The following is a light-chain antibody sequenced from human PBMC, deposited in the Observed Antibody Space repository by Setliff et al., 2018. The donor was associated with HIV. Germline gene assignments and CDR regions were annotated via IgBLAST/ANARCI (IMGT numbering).Light chain of an antibody. CDR1: NSDVGGYDY. CDR3: SSYRTGNTQV. Sequence: QSALTQPASVSGSPGQSITVSCTGTNSDVGGYDYVSWYQHYPGKAPKLLIFEVSNRPSGVSNRFSGSKSGKTASLTISGLQAEDEAYYFCSSYRTGNTQVFGGGTKVTVL. V-gene: IGLV2-14*01. J-gene: IGLJ3*02. CDR2: EVS.